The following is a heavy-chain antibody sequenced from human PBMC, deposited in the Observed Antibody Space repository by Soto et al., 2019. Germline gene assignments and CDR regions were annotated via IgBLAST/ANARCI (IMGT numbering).Heavy chain of an antibody. Sequence: SETLSLTCTVSGGSISSGDYYWSLIRQPPGKGLEWIGYIYYSGSTYYNPSLKSRVTIPVDTSKNQFSLKLSSVTAADTAVYYCARGLREGATISWGQGTLVTVSS. V-gene: IGHV4-30-4*01. D-gene: IGHD1-26*01. J-gene: IGHJ4*02. CDR2: IYYSGST. CDR3: ARGLREGATIS. CDR1: GGSISSGDYY.